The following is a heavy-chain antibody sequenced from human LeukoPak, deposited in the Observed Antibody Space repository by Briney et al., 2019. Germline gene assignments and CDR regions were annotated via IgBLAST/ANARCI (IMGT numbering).Heavy chain of an antibody. D-gene: IGHD3-10*01. J-gene: IGHJ6*03. CDR3: ARVGQPPLHYYYYYMDV. Sequence: PSETLSLTCTVSGGSISSYYWSWIRQPPGKGLEWIGYIYYSGSTNYNPSLKSRVTISVDTSKNQFSLKLSSVTAADTAVYYCARVGQPPLHYYYYYMDVWGKGTMVTVSS. CDR1: GGSISSYY. CDR2: IYYSGST. V-gene: IGHV4-59*01.